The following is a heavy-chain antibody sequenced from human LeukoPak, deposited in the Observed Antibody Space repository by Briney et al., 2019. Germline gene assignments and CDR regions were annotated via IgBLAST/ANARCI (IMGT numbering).Heavy chain of an antibody. J-gene: IGHJ4*02. CDR1: GGSFSGYY. CDR3: ARTRYSSSWAADY. V-gene: IGHV4-34*01. CDR2: INHSGST. Sequence: TSETLSLTCAVYGGSFSGYYWSWIRQPPGKGLEWIGEINHSGSTNYNPSLKSRVTISVDTSKNQFSLKLSSVTAADTAVYYCARTRYSSSWAADYWGQGTLVTVSS. D-gene: IGHD6-13*01.